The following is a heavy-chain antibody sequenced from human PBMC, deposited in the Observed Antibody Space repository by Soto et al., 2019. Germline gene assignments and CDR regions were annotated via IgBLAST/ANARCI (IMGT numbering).Heavy chain of an antibody. CDR3: ARLGGRYAVPHFDY. J-gene: IGHJ4*02. Sequence: SETLSLTCTVSGGSISSYYWSWIRQPPGKGLEWIGYISYIGSTKYNPSLKSRVTLSVDTSKNQFSLKLSSVTAADTAVYYCARLGGRYAVPHFDYWGQGNLVTVSS. CDR2: ISYIGST. V-gene: IGHV4-59*08. D-gene: IGHD1-26*01. CDR1: GGSISSYY.